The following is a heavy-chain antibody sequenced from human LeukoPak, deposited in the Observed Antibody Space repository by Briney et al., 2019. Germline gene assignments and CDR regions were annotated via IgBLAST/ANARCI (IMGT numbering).Heavy chain of an antibody. V-gene: IGHV3-72*01. Sequence: GLPGFTHSDHNMDWIRQAPGKGLEWVGRTTNKAHSYTTEYAASVKGRFTISRDDSQNSMYLQMNSLKAEDTAVYYGARGGSGLDYWGQGILVTVSS. D-gene: IGHD2-15*01. CDR1: GFTHSDHN. CDR2: TTNKAHSYTT. CDR3: ARGGSGLDY. J-gene: IGHJ4*02.